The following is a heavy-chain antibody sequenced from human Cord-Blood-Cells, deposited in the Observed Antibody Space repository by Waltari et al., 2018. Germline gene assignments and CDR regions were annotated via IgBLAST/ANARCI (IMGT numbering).Heavy chain of an antibody. D-gene: IGHD3-3*01. Sequence: QVQLVQSGAEVKKPGASVKVSCKVSGYTLTELSMHWVRQAPGKGLEWMGGLDPEDGETIYAQKFQGRVNMTEDTSTDTAYMELSSLRSEDTAVYYCATLFSRRFLEWLKYFDYWGQGTLVTVSS. V-gene: IGHV1-24*01. J-gene: IGHJ4*02. CDR2: LDPEDGET. CDR1: GYTLTELS. CDR3: ATLFSRRFLEWLKYFDY.